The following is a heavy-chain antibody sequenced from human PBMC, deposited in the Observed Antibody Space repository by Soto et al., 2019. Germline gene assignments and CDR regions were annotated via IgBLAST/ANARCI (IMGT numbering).Heavy chain of an antibody. Sequence: GGSLRLSCLASGFIFDDYAIHWVRQVAGKGLEWVSGIDWNRATVGYADSVKGRFTLSRDNARNSVVLQMNSLRPEDTAVYYCVKDVGSRHYDFTNFDSWGQGTLVTVYS. V-gene: IGHV3-9*01. D-gene: IGHD3-3*01. CDR2: IDWNRATV. CDR1: GFIFDDYA. J-gene: IGHJ4*02. CDR3: VKDVGSRHYDFTNFDS.